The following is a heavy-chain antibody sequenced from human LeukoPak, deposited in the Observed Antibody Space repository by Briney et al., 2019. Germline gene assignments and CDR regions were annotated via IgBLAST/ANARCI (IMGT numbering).Heavy chain of an antibody. D-gene: IGHD3-22*01. CDR1: GGSIRSTNW. Sequence: SETLSLTCGVSGGSIRSTNWWRWVRQPPGQGLEWIGYIYYSGSTNYSPSLKSRVTISVDTSKNQFSLKLSSVTAADTAVYYCARYRDYDSSGYYYDAFDIWGQGTMVTVSS. J-gene: IGHJ3*02. CDR3: ARYRDYDSSGYYYDAFDI. CDR2: IYYSGST. V-gene: IGHV4-4*02.